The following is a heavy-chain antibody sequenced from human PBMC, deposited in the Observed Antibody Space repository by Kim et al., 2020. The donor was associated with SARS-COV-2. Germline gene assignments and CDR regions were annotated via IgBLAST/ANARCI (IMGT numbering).Heavy chain of an antibody. J-gene: IGHJ4*02. CDR3: ARDPSGYCSSTSCYDLYYFDY. D-gene: IGHD2-2*03. V-gene: IGHV3-11*05. Sequence: GGSLRLSCAASGFTFSDYYMSWIRQAPGKGLEWVSYISSSSSYTNYADSVKGRFTISRDNAKNSLYLQMNSLRAEDTAVYYCARDPSGYCSSTSCYDLYYFDYWGQGTLVTVSS. CDR1: GFTFSDYY. CDR2: ISSSSSYT.